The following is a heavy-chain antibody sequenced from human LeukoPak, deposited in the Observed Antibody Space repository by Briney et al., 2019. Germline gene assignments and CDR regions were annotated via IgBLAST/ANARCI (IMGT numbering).Heavy chain of an antibody. CDR3: ARGTGHQQWLVGMDYYYYYYMDV. V-gene: IGHV4-34*01. CDR2: INHSGST. D-gene: IGHD6-19*01. J-gene: IGHJ6*03. CDR1: GGSISSYY. Sequence: SETLSLTCTVSGGSISSYYWSWIRQPPGKGLEWIGEINHSGSTNYNPSLKSRVTISVDTSKNQFSLKLSSVTAADTAVYYCARGTGHQQWLVGMDYYYYYYMDVWGKGTTVTVSS.